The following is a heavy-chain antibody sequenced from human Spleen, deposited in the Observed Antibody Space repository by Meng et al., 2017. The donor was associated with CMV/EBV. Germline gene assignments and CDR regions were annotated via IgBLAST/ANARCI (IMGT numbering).Heavy chain of an antibody. CDR2: ISSSSGTK. CDR1: GFTFSSYS. J-gene: IGHJ6*02. V-gene: IGHV3-48*04. CDR3: AKGSSGSYFGGMDV. Sequence: GESLKISCAASGFTFSSYSMNWVRQAPGKGLEWVSYISSSSGTKYYADSVKGRFTISRDNAKNSLYLQMNSLRAEDTAVYYCAKGSSGSYFGGMDVWGQGTTVIVSS. D-gene: IGHD1-26*01.